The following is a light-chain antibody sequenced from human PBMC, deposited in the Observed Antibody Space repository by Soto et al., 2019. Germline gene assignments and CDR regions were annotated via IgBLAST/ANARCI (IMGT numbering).Light chain of an antibody. J-gene: IGKJ1*01. Sequence: DIQMTQSPTTLSSSVGDRVTITCRASQSISSWLAWYQHKPGKAPKLLIYDASSLETGVPPRFSGSGSGTDFTLTIGSLQPDDVATYYCQQYKSPQTFGQGTKVEI. CDR3: QQYKSPQT. CDR2: DAS. V-gene: IGKV1-5*01. CDR1: QSISSW.